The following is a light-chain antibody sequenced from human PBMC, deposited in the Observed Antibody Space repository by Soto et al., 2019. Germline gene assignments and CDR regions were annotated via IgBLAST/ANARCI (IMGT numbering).Light chain of an antibody. V-gene: IGKV1-5*03. Sequence: DIQMTQSPSTLSASVGDRVTITCRASQIISNRLAWYQQKPGKAPKLLIYKTSSLESGVPARFSGSGSGTEFTLTISSLRPDDFATYFCQHYDTYSPFGGGTKVEIK. CDR3: QHYDTYSP. J-gene: IGKJ4*02. CDR1: QIISNR. CDR2: KTS.